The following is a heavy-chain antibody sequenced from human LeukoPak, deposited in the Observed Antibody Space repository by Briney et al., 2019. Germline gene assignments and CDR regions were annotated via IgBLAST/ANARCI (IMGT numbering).Heavy chain of an antibody. CDR2: INHSGST. V-gene: IGHV4-34*01. D-gene: IGHD2-2*01. CDR3: ARVPYTPAAMREYYYYYGMDV. Sequence: SETLSLTCAVYGGSFSGYYWSWIRQPPGKGLEWIGEINHSGSTTYNPSLKSRVTISVDTSKNQFSLKLSSVTAADTAVYYCARVPYTPAAMREYYYYYGMDVWGQGTTVTVSS. CDR1: GGSFSGYY. J-gene: IGHJ6*02.